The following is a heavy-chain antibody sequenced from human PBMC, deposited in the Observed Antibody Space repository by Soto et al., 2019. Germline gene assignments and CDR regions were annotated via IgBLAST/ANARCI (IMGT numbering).Heavy chain of an antibody. J-gene: IGHJ4*02. CDR2: ISGSGGST. CDR3: AKDRKGGSTWLQGSSYFDY. V-gene: IGHV3-23*01. Sequence: GGSLRLSCAASGFTFSSYAMSWVRQAPGKGLEWVSGISGSGGSTYYADSVKGRFTISRDNSKNTLYLQMNSLRAEDTAVYYCAKDRKGGSTWLQGSSYFDYWGQGTLVTVSS. CDR1: GFTFSSYA. D-gene: IGHD5-12*01.